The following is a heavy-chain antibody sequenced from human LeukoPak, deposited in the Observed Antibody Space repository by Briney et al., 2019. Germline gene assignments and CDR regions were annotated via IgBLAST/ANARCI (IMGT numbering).Heavy chain of an antibody. D-gene: IGHD1-26*01. CDR1: GFTFSSYA. V-gene: IGHV3-48*03. Sequence: GGSLRLSCAASGFTFSSYAMSWVRQAPGKGLEWLSYISTSGGTIYYADSVKGRFTISRDNPKNSLFLQMNSLRAEDTAVYYCVRDEGSYYFDFWGQGTLVTVSS. CDR3: VRDEGSYYFDF. J-gene: IGHJ4*02. CDR2: ISTSGGTI.